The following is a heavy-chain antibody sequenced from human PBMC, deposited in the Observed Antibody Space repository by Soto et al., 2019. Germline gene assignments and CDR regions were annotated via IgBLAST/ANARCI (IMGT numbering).Heavy chain of an antibody. CDR1: GYTFTTYG. CDR3: ARGNYFGSGTFDY. CDR2: ISGASGST. Sequence: QVQLVQSGGEVRKTEASVKVSCNASGYTFTTYGVSWVRQAPGQGLEWLAWISGASGSTYYAQNFQDRLTVTTDTSTDSAFMELRSLRSDDSAIYYCARGNYFGSGTFDYWGQGTQVTVSS. D-gene: IGHD3-10*01. V-gene: IGHV1-18*01. J-gene: IGHJ4*02.